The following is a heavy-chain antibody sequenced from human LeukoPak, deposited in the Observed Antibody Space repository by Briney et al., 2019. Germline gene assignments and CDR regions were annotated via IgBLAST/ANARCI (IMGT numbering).Heavy chain of an antibody. Sequence: PGRSLRLSCAASGFTFSSYAMHWVRQAPGKGLEWVAVISYDGSNKYYADSVKGRFTISRDNSKNTLYLQMNSLRAEDAAVYYCARDREDIVVVPAAMPPGGNYYGMDVWGQGTTVTASS. CDR1: GFTFSSYA. D-gene: IGHD2-2*01. V-gene: IGHV3-30*04. J-gene: IGHJ6*02. CDR2: ISYDGSNK. CDR3: ARDREDIVVVPAAMPPGGNYYGMDV.